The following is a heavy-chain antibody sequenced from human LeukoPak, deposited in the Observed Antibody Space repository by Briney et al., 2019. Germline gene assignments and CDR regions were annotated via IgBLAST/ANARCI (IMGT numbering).Heavy chain of an antibody. CDR3: AKAQTMAGTQTFDH. Sequence: GGSLRLSCAASGFTFSNYGMSWVRQAPGQGLEWVSGISASGGSTFYADSVKGRFTISRDNSKNTLYLQMNSLRAEDTAVYYCAKAQTMAGTQTFDHWGQGTLVTVSS. V-gene: IGHV3-23*01. CDR1: GFTFSNYG. D-gene: IGHD6-19*01. J-gene: IGHJ4*02. CDR2: ISASGGST.